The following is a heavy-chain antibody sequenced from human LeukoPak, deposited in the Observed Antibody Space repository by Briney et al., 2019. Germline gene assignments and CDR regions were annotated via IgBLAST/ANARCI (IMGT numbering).Heavy chain of an antibody. V-gene: IGHV4-59*01. D-gene: IGHD5-18*01. CDR3: ARQYSYGPNWFDP. J-gene: IGHJ5*02. Sequence: SETLSPTCTVSGGSISSYYWSWIRQPPGKGLEWIGYIYYSGSTNYNPSLKSRVTISVDTSKNQFSLKLSSVTAADTAVYYCARQYSYGPNWFDPWGQGTLVTVSS. CDR1: GGSISSYY. CDR2: IYYSGST.